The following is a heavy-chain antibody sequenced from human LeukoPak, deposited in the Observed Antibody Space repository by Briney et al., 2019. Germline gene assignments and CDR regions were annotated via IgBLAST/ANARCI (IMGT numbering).Heavy chain of an antibody. Sequence: SETLSLTCAVYGGSFSGYYWSWIRQPPGKGLEWIGEINHSGSTNYNPSLKSRVTISVDTSKNQFSLKLSSVTAADTAVYYCARVSNLEGDGMDVWGQGTTVTASS. J-gene: IGHJ6*02. CDR3: ARVSNLEGDGMDV. V-gene: IGHV4-34*01. CDR2: INHSGST. D-gene: IGHD1-14*01. CDR1: GGSFSGYY.